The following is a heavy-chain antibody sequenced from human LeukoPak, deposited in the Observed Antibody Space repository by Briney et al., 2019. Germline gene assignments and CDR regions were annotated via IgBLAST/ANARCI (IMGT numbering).Heavy chain of an antibody. V-gene: IGHV3-23*01. CDR1: GLTFSSYA. J-gene: IGHJ4*02. D-gene: IGHD3-22*01. Sequence: PGGSLRLSCAASGLTFSSYAMSWVRQAPGKGLEGVSGISGSGGRTDYADSVKGRFTISSDNSKNTLYLQMNSLRAEDTAVYYCATKIHYYESSDYWGQGTLVTVSS. CDR2: ISGSGGRT. CDR3: ATKIHYYESSDY.